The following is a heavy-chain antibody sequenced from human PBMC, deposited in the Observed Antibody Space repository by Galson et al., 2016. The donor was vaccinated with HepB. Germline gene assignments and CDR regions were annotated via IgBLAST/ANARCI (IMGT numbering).Heavy chain of an antibody. V-gene: IGHV3-21*01. D-gene: IGHD3-10*01. Sequence: SLRLSCAASGFIFSSYSMNWVRQAPGKGLEWVSSISSRSSYIYPADSVKGRFTISRDNAKNSLYLQMNSLRAEDTAVYYCARAFSRESGFDYWGQGTLVTVSS. CDR1: GFIFSSYS. CDR2: ISSRSSYI. CDR3: ARAFSRESGFDY. J-gene: IGHJ4*02.